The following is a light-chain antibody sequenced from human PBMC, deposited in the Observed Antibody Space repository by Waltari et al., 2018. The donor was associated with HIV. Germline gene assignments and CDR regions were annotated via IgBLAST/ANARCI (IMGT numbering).Light chain of an antibody. CDR2: DAS. J-gene: IGKJ4*01. CDR1: QGISSA. CDR3: QQFNNYPLT. V-gene: IGKV1D-13*01. Sequence: AIQLTQSPSSLSASVGDRITIPCRASQGISSALAWYQHRPGKAPKLLIYDASSLKSGVPSRFSGSESGTDFTFTISSLQPEDFATYYCQQFNNYPLTFGGGTKVEI.